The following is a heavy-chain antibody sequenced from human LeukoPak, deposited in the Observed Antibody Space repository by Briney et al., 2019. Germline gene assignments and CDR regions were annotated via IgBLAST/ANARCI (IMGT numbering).Heavy chain of an antibody. V-gene: IGHV3-7*04. CDR2: IKQDGSEK. D-gene: IGHD6-19*01. J-gene: IGHJ4*02. CDR1: GFTFSSYW. CDR3: ARGIAVAGTEDPYYFDY. Sequence: GGSLRLSCAASGFTFSSYWMSWVRQAPGKGLEWVANIKQDGSEKYYVDSVKGRFTISRDNAKNSLYLQMNSLRAEDTAVYYCARGIAVAGTEDPYYFDYWGQGTLVTVSS.